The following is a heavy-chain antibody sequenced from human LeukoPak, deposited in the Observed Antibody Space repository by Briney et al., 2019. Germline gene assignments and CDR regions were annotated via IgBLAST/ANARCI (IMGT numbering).Heavy chain of an antibody. CDR1: GGSISSYY. J-gene: IGHJ5*02. CDR2: IYYSGST. Sequence: PSETLSLTCTVSGGSISSYYWGWIRQPPGKGLEWLGTIYYSGSTYYNPSLKSRVTISVDTSKNQFSLKLSSVTAADTAVYYCARHRDSSVHYYGWFDPWGQGTLVTVSS. D-gene: IGHD3-22*01. V-gene: IGHV4-39*01. CDR3: ARHRDSSVHYYGWFDP.